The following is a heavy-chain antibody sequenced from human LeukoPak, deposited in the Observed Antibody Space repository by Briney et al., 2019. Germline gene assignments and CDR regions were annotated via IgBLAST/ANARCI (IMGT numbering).Heavy chain of an antibody. D-gene: IGHD6-19*01. CDR1: GFTFSSYS. Sequence: PGGSLRLSCAASGFTFSSYSMHWVRQAPGKGLVWVSRINSDGSSTSYADSVKGRFTISRDNAKNTLYLQMNSLRAEDTAVYYCASEGIAVARIELDYWGQGTLVTVSS. CDR3: ASEGIAVARIELDY. CDR2: INSDGSST. V-gene: IGHV3-74*01. J-gene: IGHJ4*02.